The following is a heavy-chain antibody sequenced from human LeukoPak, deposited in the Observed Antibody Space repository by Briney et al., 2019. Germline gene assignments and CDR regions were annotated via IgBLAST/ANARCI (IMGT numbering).Heavy chain of an antibody. Sequence: SETLSLTCTVSGGSISSSSYYWGWIRQPPGKGLEWIGSIYYSGSTYYNPSLKSRVTISVDTSKNQFSLKLSSVTAADTAVYYCARQWGYYYYYYMDVWGKGTTVTVSS. CDR1: GGSISSSSYY. CDR2: IYYSGST. D-gene: IGHD1-26*01. CDR3: ARQWGYYYYYYMDV. J-gene: IGHJ6*03. V-gene: IGHV4-39*01.